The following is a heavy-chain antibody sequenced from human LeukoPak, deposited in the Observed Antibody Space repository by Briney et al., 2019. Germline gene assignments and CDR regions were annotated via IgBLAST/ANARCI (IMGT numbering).Heavy chain of an antibody. J-gene: IGHJ4*02. CDR2: IYTSGST. CDR3: ARDHPITIFGVASDGYYFDY. D-gene: IGHD3-3*01. CDR1: GGSISSYY. Sequence: PSETLSLTCTVSGGSISSYYWSWIRQPAGKGLEWIGRIYTSGSTNYNPSLKSRVTMSVDTSKNQFSLKLSSVTAADTAVYYCARDHPITIFGVASDGYYFDYWGQGTLVTVSS. V-gene: IGHV4-4*07.